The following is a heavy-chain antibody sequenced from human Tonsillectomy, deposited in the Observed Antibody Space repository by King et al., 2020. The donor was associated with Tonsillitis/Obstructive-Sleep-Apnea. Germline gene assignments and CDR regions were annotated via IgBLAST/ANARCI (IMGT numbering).Heavy chain of an antibody. J-gene: IGHJ6*02. CDR3: ARENSSSGFYYYGMDV. CDR1: GFTFSSYE. D-gene: IGHD3-22*01. Sequence: QLVQSGGGLVQPGVSLKLSCAASGFTFSSYEMNWVRQAPGKGLEWVSYITSSGSKIYYADSVKGRFTISRDNAKYTLSLQMNSLRAEDTAVYYCARENSSSGFYYYGMDVWGQGTTVTVSS. CDR2: ITSSGSKI. V-gene: IGHV3-48*03.